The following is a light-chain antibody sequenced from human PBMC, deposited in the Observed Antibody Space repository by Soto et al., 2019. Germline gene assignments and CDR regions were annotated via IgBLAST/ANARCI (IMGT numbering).Light chain of an antibody. V-gene: IGKV3-15*01. CDR2: VAS. J-gene: IGKJ3*01. CDR1: QSVSRN. CDR3: QEYRKWPLFT. Sequence: EIVVTQSPGILSVSPGERATLSCRASQSVSRNLAWYQQKPGQAPTLLIYVASTTATGIPARFTGSGSGTEFTLTISSLQSEDFAVYYCQEYRKWPLFTFGPETKADIK.